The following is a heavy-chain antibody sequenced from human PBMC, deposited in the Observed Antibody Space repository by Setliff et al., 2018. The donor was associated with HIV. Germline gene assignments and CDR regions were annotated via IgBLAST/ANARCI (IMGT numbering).Heavy chain of an antibody. J-gene: IGHJ3*02. D-gene: IGHD2-15*01. CDR1: GFTFDDYA. V-gene: IGHV3-9*01. Sequence: PGGSLRLSCATSGFTFDDYALHWVRQAPGKGLEWVSGIKWSTNRIRYADSVKGRFTISRDNAKSTVYLQMGSLSADDTAVYYCARGGFNHAFDIWGQGTMVTVSS. CDR2: IKWSTNRI. CDR3: ARGGFNHAFDI.